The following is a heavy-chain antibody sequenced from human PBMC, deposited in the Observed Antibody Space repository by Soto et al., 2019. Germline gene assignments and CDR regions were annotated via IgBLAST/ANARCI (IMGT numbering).Heavy chain of an antibody. J-gene: IGHJ4*02. CDR2: IYYSGTT. Sequence: SETLPHTCTVSGDSISSGAYYWTWIRKHPGKGLEWIGYIYYSGTTYYNPSLKSRVTISIDTSRNQFSLNLSSVTAADTAVYYCARDFRDHGDSKGVDYWGQGALVTVSS. CDR1: GDSISSGAYY. D-gene: IGHD4-17*01. CDR3: ARDFRDHGDSKGVDY. V-gene: IGHV4-31*03.